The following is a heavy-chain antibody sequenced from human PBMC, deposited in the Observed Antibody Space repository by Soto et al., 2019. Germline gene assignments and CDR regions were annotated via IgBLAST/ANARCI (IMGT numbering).Heavy chain of an antibody. CDR2: IFYSGST. D-gene: IGHD3-10*01. V-gene: IGHV4-39*01. Sequence: PSETLSVTCTVSGDSISSSNYFWVWIRQPPGKGLEWIGTIFYSGSTYYNPSLKSRVTISVDTSKNQFSLKLTSVTAADTALYYCARRYGWLYFDYWGQGSLVTVSS. CDR3: ARRYGWLYFDY. J-gene: IGHJ4*02. CDR1: GDSISSSNYF.